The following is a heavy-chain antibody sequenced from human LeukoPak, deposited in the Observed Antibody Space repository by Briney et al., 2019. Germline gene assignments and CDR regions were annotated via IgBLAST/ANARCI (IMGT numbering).Heavy chain of an antibody. J-gene: IGHJ4*02. CDR3: AKTPGGAAGNRVFDH. D-gene: IGHD6-13*01. CDR1: GFTFSSHA. Sequence: GGSLRLSCAASGFTFSSHAMSWVRQAPGKGLEWVSAISASGDGIYYTDSVKGRFTMSRDNSKDTLYLQMNSLRADDTAVYYCAKTPGGAAGNRVFDHWGQGALVTVSS. V-gene: IGHV3-23*01. CDR2: ISASGDGI.